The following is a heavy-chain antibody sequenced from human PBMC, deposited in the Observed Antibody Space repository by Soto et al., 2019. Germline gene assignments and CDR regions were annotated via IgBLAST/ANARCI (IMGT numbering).Heavy chain of an antibody. J-gene: IGHJ6*02. CDR2: IYYSGST. CDR1: GGSISSGDYY. Sequence: QVQLQESGPGLVKPSQTLSLTCTVSGGSISSGDYYWSWIRQPPGKGLEWIGYIYYSGSTYYNPSLKSRVTISVDTTKNQFSLQLSSVTAADTAVYYCAREGTSAPNYYGMDVWGQGTTVTGSS. V-gene: IGHV4-30-4*01. CDR3: AREGTSAPNYYGMDV.